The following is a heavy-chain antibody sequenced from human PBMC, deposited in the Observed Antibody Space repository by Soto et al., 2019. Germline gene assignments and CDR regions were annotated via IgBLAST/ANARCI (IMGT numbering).Heavy chain of an antibody. V-gene: IGHV3-11*01. CDR1: GFTFSDYY. CDR2: ITSGSTI. Sequence: QVQLVESGGGLVKPGGSLRLSCAASGFTFSDYYMSWIRQAPGKGLEWVSYITSGSTIYYADSVKVRFTISRDNAKNSLYLQMNSLRSEDTAVYYCARAPYSSGWYDYYYGIDVWGQGTTVTGSS. D-gene: IGHD6-19*01. CDR3: ARAPYSSGWYDYYYGIDV. J-gene: IGHJ6*02.